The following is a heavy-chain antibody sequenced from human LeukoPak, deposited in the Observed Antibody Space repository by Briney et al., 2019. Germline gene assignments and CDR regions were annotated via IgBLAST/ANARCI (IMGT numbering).Heavy chain of an antibody. D-gene: IGHD3-22*01. J-gene: IGHJ4*02. Sequence: PSETLSLTCTVSGGSISFGGYYWSWIRQHPGKGLEWIGYIYHSGNSFYNPSLESRLTISVDTAKNQFSLKLSSATAADAAVYYCRLDSIDYYSFDYWGRGILVTVSS. CDR2: IYHSGNS. CDR3: RLDSIDYYSFDY. V-gene: IGHV4-31*03. CDR1: GGSISFGGYY.